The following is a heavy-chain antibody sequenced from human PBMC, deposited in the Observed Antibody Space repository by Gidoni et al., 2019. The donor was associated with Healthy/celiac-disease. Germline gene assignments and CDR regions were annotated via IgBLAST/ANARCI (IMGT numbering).Heavy chain of an antibody. D-gene: IGHD2-2*01. CDR2: IIPIFGTA. J-gene: IGHJ6*02. CDR3: AAGTYCSSTSCYLAEDYYYYGMDV. Sequence: QVQLVQSGAELKKPGSSVKVSCKASGGTFSSYALSWVRQAPVQGLEWMGGIIPIFGTANYAQKFQGRGTITADESTSTAYMKLSSLRSEDTAVYYCAAGTYCSSTSCYLAEDYYYYGMDVWGQGTTVTVSS. CDR1: GGTFSSYA. V-gene: IGHV1-69*01.